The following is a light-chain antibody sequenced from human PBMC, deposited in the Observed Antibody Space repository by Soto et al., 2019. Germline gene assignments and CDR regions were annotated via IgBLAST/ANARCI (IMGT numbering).Light chain of an antibody. CDR3: HQYHHWPPSFT. Sequence: ATLSVSPGERATLSCRASQSVSSNLAWYQHKPGQAPRLLIYAASTRATGIPARFSGSGSGTDFTLTISSLQAEDFAVYYCHQYHHWPPSFTFGPRTKVDI. CDR1: QSVSSN. CDR2: AAS. J-gene: IGKJ3*01. V-gene: IGKV3-15*01.